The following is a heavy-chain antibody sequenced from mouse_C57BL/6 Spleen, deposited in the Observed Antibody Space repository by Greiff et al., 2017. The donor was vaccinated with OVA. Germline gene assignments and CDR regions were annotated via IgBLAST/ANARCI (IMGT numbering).Heavy chain of an antibody. Sequence: EVKLEESGGGLVKPGGSLKLSCAASGFTFSDYGMHWVRQAPEKGLEWVAYISSGSSTIYYADTVKGRFTISRDNAKNTLFLQMTSLRSEDTAMYYCARSYGSNYFDYWGQGTTLTVSS. CDR1: GFTFSDYG. CDR2: ISSGSSTI. D-gene: IGHD1-1*01. V-gene: IGHV5-17*01. J-gene: IGHJ2*01. CDR3: ARSYGSNYFDY.